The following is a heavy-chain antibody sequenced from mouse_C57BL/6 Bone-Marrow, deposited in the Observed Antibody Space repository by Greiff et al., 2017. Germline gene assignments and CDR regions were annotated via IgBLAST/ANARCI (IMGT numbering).Heavy chain of an antibody. D-gene: IGHD1-1*01. CDR3: ARDYGSSYWYFDV. CDR1: GYTFTSYD. Sequence: VQLVESGPELVKPGASVKLSCKASGYTFTSYDINWVKQRPGQGLEWIGWIYPRDGSPKYNEKFKGKATLTVDTSSSTAYMELHSLTSEDSAVYFCARDYGSSYWYFDVWGTGTTVTVSS. CDR2: IYPRDGSP. V-gene: IGHV1-85*01. J-gene: IGHJ1*03.